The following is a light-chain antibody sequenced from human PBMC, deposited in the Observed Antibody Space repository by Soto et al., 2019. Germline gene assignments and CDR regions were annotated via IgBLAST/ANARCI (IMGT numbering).Light chain of an antibody. J-gene: IGKJ4*02. CDR1: QSVSSSF. CDR2: GAS. Sequence: EMVLTQSPGTLALSPGERATLSCRASQSVSSSFLAWYQQKPGQASRLLIYGASSRATHIPDRFSGSSSRTDVTLTISRLEPEYFAVYYRQQHGSSSNTFGVRTKEHI. CDR3: QQHGSSSNT. V-gene: IGKV3-20*01.